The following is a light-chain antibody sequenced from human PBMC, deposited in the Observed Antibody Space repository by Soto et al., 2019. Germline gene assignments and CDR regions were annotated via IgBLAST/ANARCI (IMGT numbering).Light chain of an antibody. CDR2: DVS. V-gene: IGLV2-14*03. CDR1: SSDVGGYNY. J-gene: IGLJ1*01. Sequence: QSALTQPAPVSGSPGQSITISCPGNSSDVGGYNYVSWYQHHTGKVPQLMIYDVSNRPSGVSNRFSGSKSGNTASLTISGLQAEDEADYYCYSYTSSNTYVFGTGTKVTVL. CDR3: YSYTSSNTYV.